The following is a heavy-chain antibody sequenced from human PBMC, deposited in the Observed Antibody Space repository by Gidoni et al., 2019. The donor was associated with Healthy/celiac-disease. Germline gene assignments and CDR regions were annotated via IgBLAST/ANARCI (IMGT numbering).Heavy chain of an antibody. CDR1: GFTFSSYG. D-gene: IGHD2-2*01. CDR2: IWYDGSNK. Sequence: QVQLVESGGGVVQPGRSLRLSCAASGFTFSSYGMHWVRQAPGKGLEWVSVIWYDGSNKYYADSVKGRFIISRDNSKTTLYLQMNSLRAEDTAVYYCARDSLVVPAPRGLDYWGQGTLVTVSS. CDR3: ARDSLVVPAPRGLDY. V-gene: IGHV3-33*01. J-gene: IGHJ4*02.